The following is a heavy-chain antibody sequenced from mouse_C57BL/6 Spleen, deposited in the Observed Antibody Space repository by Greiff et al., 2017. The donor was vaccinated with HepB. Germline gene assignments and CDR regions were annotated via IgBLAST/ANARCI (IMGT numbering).Heavy chain of an antibody. CDR2: ISDGGSYT. CDR3: ATCEYADGACFAY. CDR1: GFTFSSYA. J-gene: IGHJ3*01. V-gene: IGHV5-4*03. Sequence: EVKLVESGGGLVKPGGSLKLSCAASGFTFSSYAMSWVRQTPEKRLEWVATISDGGSYTYYPDNVKCRFTISRDNAKNNLYLQMSHLKSDDKAMYYCATCEYADGACFAYWGQGTLLTVSA. D-gene: IGHD5-1*01.